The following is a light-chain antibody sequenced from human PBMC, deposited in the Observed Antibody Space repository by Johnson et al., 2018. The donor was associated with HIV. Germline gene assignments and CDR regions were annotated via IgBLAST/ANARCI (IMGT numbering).Light chain of an antibody. V-gene: IGLV1-51*02. Sequence: SVLTQPPSVSAAPGQKVTISFSGRSSDMGNYAISWYQQLPGTVPKLLMYENNKRPSGIPDRFSGSKSGTSATLDITGLQTGDEADYYCATWDNSLSAGRNVFGTGTKVTVL. CDR2: ENN. CDR1: SSDMGNYA. J-gene: IGLJ1*01. CDR3: ATWDNSLSAGRNV.